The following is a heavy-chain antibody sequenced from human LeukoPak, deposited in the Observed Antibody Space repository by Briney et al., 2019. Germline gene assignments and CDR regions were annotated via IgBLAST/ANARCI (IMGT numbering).Heavy chain of an antibody. CDR2: IWYDGSNK. CDR3: AREYYDILTGNIPLDY. CDR1: GFTFSSYG. D-gene: IGHD3-9*01. Sequence: PGGSLRLTCAASGFTFSSYGMHWVRQAPGKGLEWVAVIWYDGSNKYYADSMKGRFTISRDNSKNTLYLQMNSLRAEDTAVYYCAREYYDILTGNIPLDYWGQGTLVTVSS. J-gene: IGHJ4*02. V-gene: IGHV3-33*01.